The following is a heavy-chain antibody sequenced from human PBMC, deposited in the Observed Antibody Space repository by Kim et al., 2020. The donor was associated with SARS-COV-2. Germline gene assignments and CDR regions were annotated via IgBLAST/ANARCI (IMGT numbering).Heavy chain of an antibody. D-gene: IGHD3-22*01. CDR3: ARDVYYYDSSGYSRGFYYYYGMDV. Sequence: ASVKVSCKASGYTFTSYYMHWVRQAPGQGLEWMGIINPSGGSTSYAQKFQGRVTMTRDTSTSTVYMELSSLRSEDTAVYYCARDVYYYDSSGYSRGFYYYYGMDVWGQGTTVTVSS. CDR1: GYTFTSYY. CDR2: INPSGGST. J-gene: IGHJ6*02. V-gene: IGHV1-46*01.